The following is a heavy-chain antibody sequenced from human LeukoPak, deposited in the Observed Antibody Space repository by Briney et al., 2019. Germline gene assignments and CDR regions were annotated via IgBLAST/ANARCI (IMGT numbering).Heavy chain of an antibody. CDR1: GFTFSSYG. Sequence: GGSLRLSCAASGFTFSSYGMHWVRQAPGKGLEWVAVISYDGSNKYYADSVKGRFTISRDNSKNTLYLQMNSLRAEDTAVYYCAKGVRGVRGYFDYWGQGTLVTVSS. J-gene: IGHJ4*02. CDR3: AKGVRGVRGYFDY. CDR2: ISYDGSNK. D-gene: IGHD3-10*01. V-gene: IGHV3-30*18.